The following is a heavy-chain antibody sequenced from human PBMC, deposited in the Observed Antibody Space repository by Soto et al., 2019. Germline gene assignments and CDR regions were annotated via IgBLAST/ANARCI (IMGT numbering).Heavy chain of an antibody. CDR3: ASSYIAVLLVQDVLVYYGMDV. J-gene: IGHJ6*02. Sequence: ASVKVSCKASGYTFTSYGISWVRQAPGQGLEWMGWISAYNGNTNYAQKLQGRVTMTTDTSASTAYMELSSLRSEDTAVYYCASSYIAVLLVQDVLVYYGMDVRGQRTTVTVSS. V-gene: IGHV1-18*01. CDR2: ISAYNGNT. CDR1: GYTFTSYG. D-gene: IGHD6-19*01.